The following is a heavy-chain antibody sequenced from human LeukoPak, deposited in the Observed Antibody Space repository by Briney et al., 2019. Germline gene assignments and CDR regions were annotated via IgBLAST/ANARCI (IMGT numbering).Heavy chain of an antibody. D-gene: IGHD5-24*01. J-gene: IGHJ4*02. CDR2: ISYSGST. CDR3: ARDFRDGYFDY. Sequence: SETLSLTCTVSGGSISSYYWSWIRQPPGKTLEWIGYISYSGSTKYNTSLKSRVTVSVDMSKNQFSLNLNSVTAADTAVYYCARDFRDGYFDYWGQGTLVTVSS. CDR1: GGSISSYY. V-gene: IGHV4-59*01.